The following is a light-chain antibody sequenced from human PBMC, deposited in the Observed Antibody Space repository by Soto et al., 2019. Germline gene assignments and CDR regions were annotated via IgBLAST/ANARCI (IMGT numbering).Light chain of an antibody. CDR2: DAS. CDR3: QQRSNWPPWT. Sequence: EIVLTQSPATLSLSPGERATLSCRASQSVGNYLAWYQQKPGQAPRLLIYDASVRATGIPGRFSGRGSGTDFTLTISSLEPKDSAIYYCQQRSNWPPWTFGQGTRVEIK. V-gene: IGKV3-11*01. J-gene: IGKJ1*01. CDR1: QSVGNY.